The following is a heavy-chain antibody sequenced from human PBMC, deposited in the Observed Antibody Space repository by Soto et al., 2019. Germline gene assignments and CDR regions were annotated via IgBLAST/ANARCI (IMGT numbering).Heavy chain of an antibody. CDR2: ISSDGTKK. Sequence: GGSLRLSCAVSGCTFSSYGMHWVRQAPGKGLQRVAVISSDGTKKHYADSVKGRFTISRDNSRNTLYLQMTSLRAEDTAVYYCAKSEPSVSCVSDCYLSMLIWGQGTLVTVSS. J-gene: IGHJ4*02. CDR3: AKSEPSVSCVSDCYLSMLI. CDR1: GCTFSSYG. D-gene: IGHD2-21*02. V-gene: IGHV3-30*18.